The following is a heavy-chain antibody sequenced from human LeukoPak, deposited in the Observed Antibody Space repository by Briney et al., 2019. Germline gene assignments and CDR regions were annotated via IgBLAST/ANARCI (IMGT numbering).Heavy chain of an antibody. J-gene: IGHJ4*02. CDR2: VFYDGST. CDR1: GGSMRSTAYY. CDR3: ARWEPQFTPNCSGGSCYSH. Sequence: PSETLSLTCTVSGGSMRSTAYYWGWIRQPPGKGLEWIGSVFYDGSTHYNPSLKSRVTISVDTSKNQFSLKLSSVTAADTAVYYCARWEPQFTPNCSGGSCYSHWGQGTLVTVSS. D-gene: IGHD2-15*01. V-gene: IGHV4-39*07.